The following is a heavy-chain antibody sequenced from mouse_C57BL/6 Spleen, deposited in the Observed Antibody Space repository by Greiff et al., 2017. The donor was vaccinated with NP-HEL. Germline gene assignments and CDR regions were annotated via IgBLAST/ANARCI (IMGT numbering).Heavy chain of an antibody. V-gene: IGHV5-17*01. CDR3: STYYSNSWFAY. J-gene: IGHJ3*01. D-gene: IGHD2-5*01. Sequence: EVKLVESGGGLVKPGGSLKLSCAASGFTFSDYGMHWVRQAPEKGLEWVAYISSGSSTIYYADTVKGRFTISRDNAKNTLFLQMTSLRSEDTAMYYFSTYYSNSWFAYWGQGTLVTVSA. CDR2: ISSGSSTI. CDR1: GFTFSDYG.